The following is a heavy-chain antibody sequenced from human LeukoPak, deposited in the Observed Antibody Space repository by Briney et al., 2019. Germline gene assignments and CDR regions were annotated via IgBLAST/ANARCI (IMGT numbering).Heavy chain of an antibody. CDR1: GYNFTSFW. V-gene: IGHV5-10-1*01. J-gene: IGHJ6*04. D-gene: IGHD6-19*01. CDR2: IDPSDSYT. Sequence: GESLKIPCKGSGYNFTSFWISWVRQMPGKGLEWMGRIDPSDSYTNYSTSFQGHVTISADKSISTAYLQWRSLKASDTAMYYCARSGAVAGTFYYGMDVWGKGTTVTVSS. CDR3: ARSGAVAGTFYYGMDV.